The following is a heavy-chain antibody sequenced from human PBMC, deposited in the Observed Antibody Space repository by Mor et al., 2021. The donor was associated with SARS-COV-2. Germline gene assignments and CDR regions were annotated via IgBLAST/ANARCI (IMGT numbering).Heavy chain of an antibody. J-gene: IGHJ3*02. CDR3: AKRQVVAAAGAFDI. CDR2: VSGSGGNT. V-gene: IGHV3-23*01. Sequence: GKGLEWVSAVSGSGGNTYYADSVKGRFTISRDNSKNTLFLQMNSLTAEDTALYYCAKRQVVAAAGAFDIWGQGTMVTVS. D-gene: IGHD2-15*01.